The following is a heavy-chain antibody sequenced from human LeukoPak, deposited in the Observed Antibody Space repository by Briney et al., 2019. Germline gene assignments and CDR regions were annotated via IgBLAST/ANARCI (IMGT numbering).Heavy chain of an antibody. J-gene: IGHJ4*02. CDR1: GFTFSSYG. CDR3: AKDRGSSFDY. Sequence: GGSLRLSCAASGFTFSSYGMHWVRQAPGKGLEWVAFIRYDGSNKYYADSVRGRFTISRDNSKNTLYLQMNSLRAEDTAVYYCAKDRGSSFDYWGQGTLVTVSS. V-gene: IGHV3-30*02. CDR2: IRYDGSNK. D-gene: IGHD2-15*01.